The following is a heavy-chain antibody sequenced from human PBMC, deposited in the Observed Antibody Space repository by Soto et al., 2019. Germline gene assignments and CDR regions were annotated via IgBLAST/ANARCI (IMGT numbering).Heavy chain of an antibody. V-gene: IGHV1-69*13. J-gene: IGHJ4*02. CDR3: GKEKNYGDVLSFAY. Sequence: SVKVSCKASGGTFSSYAISWVRQAPGQGLEWMGGIIPIFGTANYAQKFQGRVTITADESTSTAYMELSSLRSEDTAVYYCGKEKNYGDVLSFAYWGQGTLVPVSS. CDR2: IIPIFGTA. D-gene: IGHD4-17*01. CDR1: GGTFSSYA.